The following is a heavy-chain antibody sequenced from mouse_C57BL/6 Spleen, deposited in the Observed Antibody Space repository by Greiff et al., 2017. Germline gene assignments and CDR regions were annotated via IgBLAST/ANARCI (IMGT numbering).Heavy chain of an antibody. D-gene: IGHD2-4*01. CDR3: ARRDDYDRDFDY. CDR2: IHPNSGST. CDR1: GYTFTSYW. Sequence: QVQLQQPGAELVKPGASVKLSCKASGYTFTSYWMHWVKQRPGQGLEWIGMIHPNSGSTNYNEKFKSKATLTVDKASSTAYMQLSSLTSEDSAVYYCARRDDYDRDFDYWGQGTTLTVSS. V-gene: IGHV1-64*01. J-gene: IGHJ2*01.